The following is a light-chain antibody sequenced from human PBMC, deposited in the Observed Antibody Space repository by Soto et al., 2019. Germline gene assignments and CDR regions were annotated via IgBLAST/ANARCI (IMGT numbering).Light chain of an antibody. J-gene: IGLJ2*01. CDR3: SSYTSSSTLGHVV. V-gene: IGLV2-14*01. CDR2: DVS. Sequence: QSALTQPASVSGSPGQSITISCTGTSSDVGGYNYVSWYQQHPGKAPKFMIYDVSNRPSGVSNRFSGSKSGNTASQTISGLQAEDEADYYCSSYTSSSTLGHVVFGGRTKLTVL. CDR1: SSDVGGYNY.